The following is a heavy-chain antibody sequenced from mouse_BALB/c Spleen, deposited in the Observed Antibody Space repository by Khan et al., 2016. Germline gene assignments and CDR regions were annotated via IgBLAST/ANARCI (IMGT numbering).Heavy chain of an antibody. V-gene: IGHV3-8*02. CDR2: ISYSGST. CDR1: GDSITSGN. CDR3: GSYDGSTYVEAMAN. J-gene: IGHJ4*01. Sequence: EVQLQESGPSLVKPSQTLSLTCSVTGDSITSGNWNWIRKFPGNKLEYMGYISYSGSTYHNPSLKSRISITRDTSKNQYYLQLNSVTTEEPATYYWGSYDGSTYVEAMANWGHGTSVTVSS. D-gene: IGHD1-1*01.